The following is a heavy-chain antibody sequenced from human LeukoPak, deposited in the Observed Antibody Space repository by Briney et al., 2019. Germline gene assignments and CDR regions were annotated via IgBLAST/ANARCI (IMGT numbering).Heavy chain of an antibody. CDR2: IRSKAYGGTT. V-gene: IGHV3-49*04. Sequence: GGSLRLSCTASGFTFGDYAMSWVRQAPGKGLEWVGFIRSKAYGGTTEYAASVKGRFTISRDDSKSIAYLQMNSLKTEDTAVYYCTRDGVTYYYDSSGYYYWGQGTLVTVSS. CDR1: GFTFGDYA. D-gene: IGHD3-22*01. J-gene: IGHJ4*02. CDR3: TRDGVTYYYDSSGYYY.